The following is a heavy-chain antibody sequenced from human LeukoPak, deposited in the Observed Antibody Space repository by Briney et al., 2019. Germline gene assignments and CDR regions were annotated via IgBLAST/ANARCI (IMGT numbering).Heavy chain of an antibody. D-gene: IGHD3-16*01. J-gene: IGHJ3*02. CDR1: GYTYTSYG. V-gene: IGHV1-18*01. CDR2: ISAYNGNT. Sequence: ASVKVSCKASGYTYTSYGISWVRQAPGQGLEWMGWISAYNGNTNYAQKLQGRVTMTTNTSTSTAYMELSSLRSEDTAVYYCARVGGGPFDAFDIWGQGTMVTVSS. CDR3: ARVGGGPFDAFDI.